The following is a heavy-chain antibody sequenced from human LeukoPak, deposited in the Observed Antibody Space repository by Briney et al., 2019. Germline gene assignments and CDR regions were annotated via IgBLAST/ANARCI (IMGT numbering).Heavy chain of an antibody. CDR3: AKGNSWSTPTPSGDY. J-gene: IGHJ4*02. CDR1: GFTVSSNY. V-gene: IGHV3-23*01. D-gene: IGHD6-13*01. CDR2: ISGSGGST. Sequence: GGSLRLSCAASGFTVSSNYMSWVRQAPGKGLEWVSAISGSGGSTYYADSVKGRFTISRDNSKNTLYLQMNSLRAEDTAVYYCAKGNSWSTPTPSGDYWGQGTLVTVSS.